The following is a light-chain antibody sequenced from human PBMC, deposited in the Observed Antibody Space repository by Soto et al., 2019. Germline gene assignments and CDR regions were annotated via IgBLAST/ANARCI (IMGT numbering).Light chain of an antibody. CDR3: QQGDSFPFT. J-gene: IGKJ4*01. V-gene: IGKV1-12*01. CDR2: AAS. CDR1: QDISTW. Sequence: DIKVTQSPSSVSASVGDRVTITCRASQDISTWVAWYQQKPGKAPKLLISAASTLQSGVPRRFSGSGSGTDFNLIISSLQPEDFATYFCQQGDSFPFTFGGGTKVDIK.